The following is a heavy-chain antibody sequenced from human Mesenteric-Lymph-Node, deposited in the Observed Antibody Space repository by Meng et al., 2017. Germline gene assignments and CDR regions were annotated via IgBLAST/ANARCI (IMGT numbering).Heavy chain of an antibody. Sequence: QVHRSESAPEPGKHSETRAAHVGVLVGSIRSSNWWSWVRQPPGKGLEWIGEIYQSGSTNSNPSLKSRVTISVDKSKNQFSLKLSSVTAADTAVYYCARRPTGIDYWGQGTLVTVSS. CDR1: VGSIRSSNW. D-gene: IGHD2-8*02. V-gene: IGHV4-4*02. CDR2: IYQSGST. J-gene: IGHJ4*02. CDR3: ARRPTGIDY.